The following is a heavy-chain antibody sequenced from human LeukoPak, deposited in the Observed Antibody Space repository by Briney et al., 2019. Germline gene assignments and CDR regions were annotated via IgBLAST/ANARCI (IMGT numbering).Heavy chain of an antibody. CDR2: IYYSGST. V-gene: IGHV4-39*01. CDR1: GGSISSSSYY. J-gene: IGHJ4*02. D-gene: IGHD3-3*02. CDR3: ARYGIRLYDY. Sequence: PSETLSLTCTVSGGSISSSSYYWGWIRQPPGKGLEWIGSIYYSGSTYYNPSLKSRVTISVDTSKNKFSLKLSSVTAADTAVYYCARYGIRLYDYWGQGTLVTVSS.